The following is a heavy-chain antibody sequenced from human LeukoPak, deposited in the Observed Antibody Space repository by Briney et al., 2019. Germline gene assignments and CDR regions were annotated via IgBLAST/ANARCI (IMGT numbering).Heavy chain of an antibody. CDR2: VYYSGST. V-gene: IGHV4-39*01. Sequence: PSETLSLTCTVFGGSISSSSYYWGWIRQPPGKGLEWIGSVYYSGSTYYNPSLKSRVTISVDTSKNQFSLKLSSVTAADTAVYYCARVVPTYDYVWGSYRGGSFDYWGQGTLVTVSS. CDR3: ARVVPTYDYVWGSYRGGSFDY. CDR1: GGSISSSSYY. J-gene: IGHJ4*02. D-gene: IGHD3-16*02.